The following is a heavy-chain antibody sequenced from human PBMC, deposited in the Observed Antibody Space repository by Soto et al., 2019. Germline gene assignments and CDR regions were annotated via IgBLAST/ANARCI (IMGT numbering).Heavy chain of an antibody. Sequence: QVQLVESGGGVVQPGRSLRLSCAASGFTFSSYGMHWVHQAPGKGLEWVAVIWYDGSNKYYADSVKGRFTISRDNSKNTLYLQMNSLRAEDTAVYYCARELSTYCGGDCYSDGFDYWGQGTLVTVSS. D-gene: IGHD2-21*02. J-gene: IGHJ4*02. CDR2: IWYDGSNK. V-gene: IGHV3-33*01. CDR1: GFTFSSYG. CDR3: ARELSTYCGGDCYSDGFDY.